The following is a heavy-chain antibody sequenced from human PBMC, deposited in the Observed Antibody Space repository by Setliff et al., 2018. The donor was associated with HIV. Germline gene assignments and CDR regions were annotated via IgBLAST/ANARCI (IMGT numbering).Heavy chain of an antibody. CDR1: GFIFSSYA. V-gene: IGHV3-23*01. Sequence: GGSLRLSCAASGFIFSSYAMSWVRQAPGKGLEWVSSISGSGGRTYYADSVKGRFTISRDNSKNTLYLQMNSLRAEDTAVYYCARNRPFGELLSWYFDYWGQGTLVTVSS. J-gene: IGHJ4*02. D-gene: IGHD3-10*01. CDR3: ARNRPFGELLSWYFDY. CDR2: ISGSGGRT.